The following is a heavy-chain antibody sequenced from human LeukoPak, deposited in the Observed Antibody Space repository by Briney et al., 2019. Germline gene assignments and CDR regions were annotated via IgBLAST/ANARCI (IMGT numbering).Heavy chain of an antibody. CDR2: ISGSGGST. CDR1: GFTFSSYA. J-gene: IGHJ4*02. CDR3: ANLDSGYDLFFDY. Sequence: GGSLRLSCAASGFTFSSYALSWVRQAPGKGLEWVSAISGSGGSTYYADSVKGRFTISRDNSKNTLYLQMNSLRAEDTAVYYCANLDSGYDLFFDYWGQGTLVTVSS. V-gene: IGHV3-23*01. D-gene: IGHD5-12*01.